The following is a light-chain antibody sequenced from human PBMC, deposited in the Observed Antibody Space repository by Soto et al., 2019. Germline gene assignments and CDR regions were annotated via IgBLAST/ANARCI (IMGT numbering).Light chain of an antibody. V-gene: IGKV4-1*01. CDR2: WAS. J-gene: IGKJ1*01. CDR1: QSVLYSSNNKNY. Sequence: DIVMTQSPDSLAVSLGERATINCKSSQSVLYSSNNKNYLAWFQQKPGQPPKLLIYWASTREPGVPDRFSGSGSGTDFTLTISNLQAEDVAVYYCQQYYSSPPWTFGQGTKVEIK. CDR3: QQYYSSPPWT.